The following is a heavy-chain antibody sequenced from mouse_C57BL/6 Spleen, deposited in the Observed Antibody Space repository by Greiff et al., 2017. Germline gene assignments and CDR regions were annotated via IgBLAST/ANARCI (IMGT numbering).Heavy chain of an antibody. CDR1: GYTFTDYY. CDR3: AEITTVVGSMDY. V-gene: IGHV1-26*01. D-gene: IGHD1-1*01. Sequence: VQLQQSGPELVKPGDSVKISCKASGYTFTDYYLNWVKQSHGKSLEWIGDINPNNGGTSYNQKFKGKATLTVDKSSSTAYMELRSLTSEDSAVYYCAEITTVVGSMDYWGQGTSVTVSS. CDR2: INPNNGGT. J-gene: IGHJ4*01.